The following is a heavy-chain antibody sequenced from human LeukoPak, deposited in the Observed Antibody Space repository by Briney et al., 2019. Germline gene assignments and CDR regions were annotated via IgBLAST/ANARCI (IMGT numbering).Heavy chain of an antibody. V-gene: IGHV4-59*08. CDR2: IYYSGST. CDR1: GGSISSYY. J-gene: IGHJ4*02. D-gene: IGHD3-9*01. Sequence: SETLSLTSTVYGGSISSYYWSWIRQPPGKGLEWIGYIYYSGSTNYNPSLKSRVTISVDTSKNQFSLKLSSVTAADTAVYYCARHLYDILTYFDYRGQGTLVTVSS. CDR3: ARHLYDILTYFDY.